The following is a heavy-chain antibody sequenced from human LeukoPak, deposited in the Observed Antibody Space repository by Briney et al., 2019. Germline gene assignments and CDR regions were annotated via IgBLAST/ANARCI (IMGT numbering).Heavy chain of an antibody. Sequence: GGSLRLSCAASGFTFSNYAMSWVRQAPGKGLEWVSGIRSSGHNTYYEDSVKGRFTISRDNSKNMLYLQMNSLRAEDTAVYYCAKYVCGGDCYDYFDYWGQGTLVTVSS. D-gene: IGHD2-21*02. J-gene: IGHJ4*02. CDR3: AKYVCGGDCYDYFDY. CDR1: GFTFSNYA. V-gene: IGHV3-23*01. CDR2: IRSSGHNT.